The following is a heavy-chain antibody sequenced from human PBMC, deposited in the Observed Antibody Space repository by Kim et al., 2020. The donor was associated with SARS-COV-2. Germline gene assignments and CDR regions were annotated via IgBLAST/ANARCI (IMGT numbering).Heavy chain of an antibody. CDR1: GGTFSSYA. J-gene: IGHJ6*02. D-gene: IGHD6-13*01. Sequence: SVKVSCKASGGTFSSYAISWVRQAPGQGLEWMGRIIPILGIANYAQKFQGRVTITADKSTSTAYMELSSLRSEDTAVYYCAREGTSIAAAGTPYYYGMDVWGQGTTVTVSS. CDR2: IIPILGIA. V-gene: IGHV1-69*04. CDR3: AREGTSIAAAGTPYYYGMDV.